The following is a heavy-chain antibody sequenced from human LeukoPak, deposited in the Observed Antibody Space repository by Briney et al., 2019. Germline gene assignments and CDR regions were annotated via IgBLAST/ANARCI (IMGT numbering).Heavy chain of an antibody. CDR2: IYHTGST. Sequence: SETLSLTCDVSGGSISSGLYSWSWIRQPLGKGLEWIGYIYHTGSTYYNPSLKSRVTISVDTSKNQFSLKLSSVTAADTAVYYCARKRELDYWGQGTLVTVSS. CDR1: GGSISSGLYS. CDR3: ARKRELDY. D-gene: IGHD1-26*01. V-gene: IGHV4-30-2*01. J-gene: IGHJ4*02.